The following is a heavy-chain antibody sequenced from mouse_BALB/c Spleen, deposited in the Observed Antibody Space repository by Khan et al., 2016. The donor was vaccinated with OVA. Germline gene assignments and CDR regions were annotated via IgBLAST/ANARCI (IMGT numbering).Heavy chain of an antibody. Sequence: EVQLQQSGPELEKPGTSVKISCKASGYSFTGYNMNWVKQSNGKNLEWIGNIDPYYGTTSYNQKFKGKATLTVDTSSSTAYMQLKSLTSDDSAIXYCARGHGYYYPMDFWGQGTSVTVSS. J-gene: IGHJ4*01. CDR1: GYSFTGYN. CDR2: IDPYYGTT. D-gene: IGHD1-1*01. CDR3: ARGHGYYYPMDF. V-gene: IGHV1-39*01.